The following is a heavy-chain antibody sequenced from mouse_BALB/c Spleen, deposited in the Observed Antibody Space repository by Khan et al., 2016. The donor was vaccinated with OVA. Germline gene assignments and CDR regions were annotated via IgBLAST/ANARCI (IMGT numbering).Heavy chain of an antibody. D-gene: IGHD4-1*01. Sequence: EVQRVESGGDLMKPGGSLKLSCAASGFTFSAYSMSWVRQTPDKRLEWVATINSDGYYTYYPDSVQGPFTISRNNAKNTLSLQMSSLKSEDTAIYYCASHLTGSFAYWGQGTLVTVSA. V-gene: IGHV5-6*01. CDR1: GFTFSAYS. CDR3: ASHLTGSFAY. CDR2: INSDGYYT. J-gene: IGHJ3*01.